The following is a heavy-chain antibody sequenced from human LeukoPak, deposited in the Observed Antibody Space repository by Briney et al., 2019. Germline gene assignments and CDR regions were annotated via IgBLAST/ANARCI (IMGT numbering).Heavy chain of an antibody. CDR3: ARDHLELRDYYYGMDV. CDR1: GGSISSYY. D-gene: IGHD1-7*01. J-gene: IGHJ6*02. Sequence: TSETLSLTCTVSGGSISSYYWSWIRQPAGKGLECIGRIYTSGSTNYNPSLKSRVTMSVDTSKNQFSLKLSSVTAADTAVYYCARDHLELRDYYYGMDVWAKGPRSPSP. V-gene: IGHV4-4*07. CDR2: IYTSGST.